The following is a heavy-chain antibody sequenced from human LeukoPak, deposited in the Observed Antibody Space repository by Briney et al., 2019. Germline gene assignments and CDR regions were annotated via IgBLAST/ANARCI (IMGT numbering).Heavy chain of an antibody. CDR1: GGSISSYY. Sequence: PSETLSLTCTVSGGSISSYYWSWIRQPPGKGLEWIGYIYYSGSTNYNPSLKSRVTISVDTSKNQFCLKLSSVTAADTAVYYCARLVGSRWGNWFDPWGQGTLVTVSS. J-gene: IGHJ5*02. V-gene: IGHV4-59*01. D-gene: IGHD6-13*01. CDR3: ARLVGSRWGNWFDP. CDR2: IYYSGST.